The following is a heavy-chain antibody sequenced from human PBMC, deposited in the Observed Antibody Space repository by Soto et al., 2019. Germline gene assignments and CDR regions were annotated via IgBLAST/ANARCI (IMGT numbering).Heavy chain of an antibody. CDR3: SRGRLPDY. V-gene: IGHV1-8*01. CDR2: MNPNSGNT. Sequence: QVQLVQSGAEVKKPGASVKVSCKASVYTFTSYDINWVRQATGQGLEWMGWMNPNSGNTGYAQKFQGRVTMPRNTSISTAYIEMSSLRSEDTAVYYFSRGRLPDYWGQGTLVTVAS. J-gene: IGHJ4*02. CDR1: VYTFTSYD.